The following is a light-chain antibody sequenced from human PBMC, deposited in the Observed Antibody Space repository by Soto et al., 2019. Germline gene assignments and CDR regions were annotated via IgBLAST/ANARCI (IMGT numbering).Light chain of an antibody. V-gene: IGKV3-20*01. CDR2: GAS. Sequence: EIVLTQSPGTLSLSPGERATLSCSASQSVSSTYLAWYQHKLGQAPRLLIYGASSKASGIPDRSSGSGSGTDFTLTISRLEPEDFAVYYCQQYGSSPRSFGQGTKVDIK. CDR3: QQYGSSPRS. J-gene: IGKJ1*01. CDR1: QSVSSTY.